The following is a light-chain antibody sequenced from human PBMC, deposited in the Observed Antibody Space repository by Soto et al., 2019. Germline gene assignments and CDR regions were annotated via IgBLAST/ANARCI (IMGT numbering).Light chain of an antibody. CDR2: EVS. CDR1: SSDVGGYKY. V-gene: IGLV2-14*01. J-gene: IGLJ1*01. Sequence: QAVVTQPATVSGSPGQSITISCTGTSSDVGGYKYVSWYQQHPGKAPRLMIYEVSNRPSGASTRFSGSKSGNTASLTISGLQAEDEADYYCSSYTTTNTYVFGTGNKLTVL. CDR3: SSYTTTNTYV.